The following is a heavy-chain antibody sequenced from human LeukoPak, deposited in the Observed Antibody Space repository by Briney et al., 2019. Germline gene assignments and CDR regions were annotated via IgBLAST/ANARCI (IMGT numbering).Heavy chain of an antibody. Sequence: GGSLRLSCAASGFTFSSYEMNWVRHATGKGLEWVSAIGTDGDTYYPGSVKGRFTISGDNAKKSLYRQMNSLRVEDTAVYYCVRVGGAFDLWGQGTRVSVCS. J-gene: IGHJ3*01. D-gene: IGHD3-16*01. CDR3: VRVGGAFDL. CDR2: IGTDGDT. CDR1: GFTFSSYE. V-gene: IGHV3-13*01.